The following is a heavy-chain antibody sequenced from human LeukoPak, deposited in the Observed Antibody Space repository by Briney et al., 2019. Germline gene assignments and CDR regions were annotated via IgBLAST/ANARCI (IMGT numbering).Heavy chain of an antibody. CDR1: GGSFSGYY. CDR3: ARGHQVRGPKSSRPFDY. J-gene: IGHJ4*02. D-gene: IGHD3/OR15-3a*01. CDR2: INHSGST. Sequence: SETLSLTRAVYGGSFSGYYWSWIRQPPGKGLEWIGEINHSGSTNYNSSLKSRATISVDTSKNQFSLKLSSVTAADTAVYYCARGHQVRGPKSSRPFDYWGQGTLVTVSS. V-gene: IGHV4-34*01.